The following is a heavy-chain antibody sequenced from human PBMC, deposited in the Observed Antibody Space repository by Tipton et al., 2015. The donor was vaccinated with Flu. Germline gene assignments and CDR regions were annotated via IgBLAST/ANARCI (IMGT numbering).Heavy chain of an antibody. J-gene: IGHJ4*02. Sequence: GLVKPSETLSLTCSVSGGSLNNYYWSWVRQPAGKGLEWIGRIYMSGSTTYNPSLKSRVTILVDTSENQFSLKLTSVTATDTAVYYCARGRHYGDYGGEEVIDYWGQGTLVTVSS. D-gene: IGHD4-17*01. CDR3: ARGRHYGDYGGEEVIDY. CDR2: IYMSGST. CDR1: GGSLNNYY. V-gene: IGHV4-4*07.